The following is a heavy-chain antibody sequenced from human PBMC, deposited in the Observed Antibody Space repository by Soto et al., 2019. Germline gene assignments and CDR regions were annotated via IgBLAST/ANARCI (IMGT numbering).Heavy chain of an antibody. J-gene: IGHJ6*02. Sequence: SETLSLTCTVSGGSISSGGYYWSWIRQHPGKGLEWIGYIYYSGSTYYNPSLKGRVTISVDTSKNQFSLKLSSVTAADTAVYYCARERQQLVSGDLYYYGMDVWGQGTTVTVSS. CDR3: ARERQQLVSGDLYYYGMDV. CDR2: IYYSGST. CDR1: GGSISSGGYY. D-gene: IGHD6-13*01. V-gene: IGHV4-31*03.